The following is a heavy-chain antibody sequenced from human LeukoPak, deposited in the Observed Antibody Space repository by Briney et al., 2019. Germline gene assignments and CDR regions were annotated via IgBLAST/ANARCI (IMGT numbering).Heavy chain of an antibody. D-gene: IGHD6-25*01. CDR2: IYTSGST. CDR3: ARVSVSQRGLGFDY. Sequence: PSETLSLTXTVSGGSISSYYWSWIRQPAGKGLEWIGRIYTSGSTNYNPSLKSRVTMSVDTSKNQFSLKLSSVTAADTAVYYCARVSVSQRGLGFDYWGQGTLVTVSS. V-gene: IGHV4-4*07. CDR1: GGSISSYY. J-gene: IGHJ4*02.